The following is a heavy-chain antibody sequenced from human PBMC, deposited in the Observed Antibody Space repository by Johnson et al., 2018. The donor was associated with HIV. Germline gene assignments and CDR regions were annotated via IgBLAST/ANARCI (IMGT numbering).Heavy chain of an antibody. CDR1: GFTVSSNE. CDR2: ISGGCT. J-gene: IGHJ3*02. Sequence: VQLVESRGVLVQPGGSLRLSCAASGFTVSSNEMSWVRQAPGKGLEWVSSISGGCTYYADSVKGRFTISRDNSKNTLYLQMHSLRAEDTAVYYCARLRGAFDIWGQGTMVTVSS. V-gene: IGHV3-38-3*01. CDR3: ARLRGAFDI.